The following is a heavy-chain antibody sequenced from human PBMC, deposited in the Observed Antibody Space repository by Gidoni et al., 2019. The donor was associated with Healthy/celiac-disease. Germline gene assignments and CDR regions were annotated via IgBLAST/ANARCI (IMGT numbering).Heavy chain of an antibody. CDR3: ARLAARRGWFDP. V-gene: IGHV4-39*01. CDR1: GGSISSSSYY. CDR2: IYYSGST. D-gene: IGHD2-15*01. Sequence: QLQLQESGPGLVKPSETLSLTCTVSGGSISSSSYYWGWIRQPPGKGLEWIGSIYYSGSTYYNPSLKSRVTISVDTSKNQFSLKLSSVTAADTAVYYCARLAARRGWFDPWGQGTLVTVSS. J-gene: IGHJ5*02.